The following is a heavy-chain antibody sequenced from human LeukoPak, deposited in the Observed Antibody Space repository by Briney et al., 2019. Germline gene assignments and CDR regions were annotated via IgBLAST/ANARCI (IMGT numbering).Heavy chain of an antibody. CDR3: ARAKMVRGRRLNWFDP. CDR2: MNPNSGST. V-gene: IGHV1-8*01. J-gene: IGHJ5*02. Sequence: ASVKVSCKASGYTFTSYDINWVRQATGQGLEWMGWMNPNSGSTGYAQKFQGRVTMTRNTSISTAYMELSSLRSEDTAVYYCARAKMVRGRRLNWFDPWGQGTLVTVSS. D-gene: IGHD3-10*01. CDR1: GYTFTSYD.